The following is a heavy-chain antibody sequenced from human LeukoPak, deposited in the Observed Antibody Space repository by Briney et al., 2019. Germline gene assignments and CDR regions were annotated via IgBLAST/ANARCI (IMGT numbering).Heavy chain of an antibody. CDR1: GYTFNNYD. CDR2: VNPKSGNT. V-gene: IGHV1-8*01. CDR3: ARARENSYGSGTYRPYYFNC. J-gene: IGHJ4*02. D-gene: IGHD3-10*01. Sequence: ASVKVSCKASGYTFNNYDVNWVRLASGQGLEWMGWVNPKSGNTGYAQSFQGRVTMTRNTSISTAYMELSSLGSEDTAVYYCARARENSYGSGTYRPYYFNCWGQGTLVTVSS.